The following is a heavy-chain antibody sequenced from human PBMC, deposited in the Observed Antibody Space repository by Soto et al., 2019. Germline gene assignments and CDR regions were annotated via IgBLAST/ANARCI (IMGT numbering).Heavy chain of an antibody. CDR2: IIPIFGTA. V-gene: IGHV1-69*13. D-gene: IGHD3-22*01. J-gene: IGHJ5*02. Sequence: ASVKVSCKASGGTFSSYAISWVRQAPGQGLEWMGGIIPIFGTANYAQKFQGRVTITADESTSTAYMELSSLRSEDTAVYYCARARDYYDSSGYSNWFDPWGQGTLVTVSS. CDR1: GGTFSSYA. CDR3: ARARDYYDSSGYSNWFDP.